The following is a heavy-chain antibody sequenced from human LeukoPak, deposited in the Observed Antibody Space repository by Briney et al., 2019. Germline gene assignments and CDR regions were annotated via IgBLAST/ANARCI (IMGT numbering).Heavy chain of an antibody. V-gene: IGHV4-59*01. D-gene: IGHD6-19*01. CDR1: GGSISSYY. J-gene: IGHJ4*02. Sequence: KTSETLSLTCTVSGGSISSYYWSWIRQPPGKGLEWIGYVYYSGSTDCNPSLKSRVTMSVDTSKNQFSLNLSSVTAADTAVYYCARENSIGWYGGLDYWGQGTLVTVSS. CDR3: ARENSIGWYGGLDY. CDR2: VYYSGST.